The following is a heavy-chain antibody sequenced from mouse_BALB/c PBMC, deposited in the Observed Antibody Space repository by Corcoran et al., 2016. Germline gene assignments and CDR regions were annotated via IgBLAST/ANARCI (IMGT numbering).Heavy chain of an antibody. Sequence: EVQLQQSGAELVRPGALVKLSCKASGFNIKDYYMHWVKQRPEQGLEWIGWIDPENGNTIYDPKFQGKASITADTSSNTAYLQLSSLTSEDTAVYYCARWGVLYAMDYWGQGTSVTVSS. D-gene: IGHD2-14*01. V-gene: IGHV14-1*02. CDR2: IDPENGNT. J-gene: IGHJ4*01. CDR1: GFNIKDYY. CDR3: ARWGVLYAMDY.